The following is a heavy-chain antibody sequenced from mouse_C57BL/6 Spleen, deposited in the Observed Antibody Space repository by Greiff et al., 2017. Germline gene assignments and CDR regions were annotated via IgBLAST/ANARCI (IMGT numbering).Heavy chain of an antibody. J-gene: IGHJ2*01. CDR3: ATEAYPHFAY. CDR1: GYAFSSSW. D-gene: IGHD6-5*01. V-gene: IGHV1-82*01. Sequence: QVQLQQSGPELVKPGASVKISCKASGYAFSSSWMNWVKQRPGKGLEWIGRIYPGDGGTNYNGKFKGKATLTADKSSSTAYMQLSSLTSDDSAVYFCATEAYPHFAYWGQGTMLTVSS. CDR2: IYPGDGGT.